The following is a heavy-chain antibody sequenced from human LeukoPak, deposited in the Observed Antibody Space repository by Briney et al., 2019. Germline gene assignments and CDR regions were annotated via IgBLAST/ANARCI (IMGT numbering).Heavy chain of an antibody. CDR2: IKDDGTAQ. CDR1: GFTFSGFW. J-gene: IGHJ4*02. D-gene: IGHD3-16*02. Sequence: GGSLRLSCGASGFTFSGFWMSWFRQPPRGGLEWVASIKDDGTAQYYVESLAGRFAISRDNAENSLYLLMDSLRADDTAVYYCARHIVGEQNFDYWGQGTLVTASS. CDR3: ARHIVGEQNFDY. V-gene: IGHV3-7*01.